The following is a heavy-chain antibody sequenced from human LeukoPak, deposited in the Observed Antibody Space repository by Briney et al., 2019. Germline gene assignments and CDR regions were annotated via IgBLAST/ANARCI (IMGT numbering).Heavy chain of an antibody. Sequence: GGSLRPSCAASGFTFSSYGMHWVRQAPGKGLEWVAVISYDGSNKYYADSVKGRFTISRDNSKNTLYLQMNSLRAEDTAVYYCVRARPSYTYGYAFDYWGQGAPVTVSS. D-gene: IGHD5-18*01. J-gene: IGHJ4*02. CDR2: ISYDGSNK. CDR1: GFTFSSYG. V-gene: IGHV3-30*03. CDR3: VRARPSYTYGYAFDY.